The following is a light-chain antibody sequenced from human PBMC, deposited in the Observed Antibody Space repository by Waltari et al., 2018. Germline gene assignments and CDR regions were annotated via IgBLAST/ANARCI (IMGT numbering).Light chain of an antibody. Sequence: EIVLTQSPGPLSLSPGDRATLSCRTSQSVSRTLAWYQQKPSQAPRLLIYDASSRATGIPDRFSGIGSGTDGSLTISRLEPEDFAVYYCQKYGTLPGTFGQGTKVEIK. V-gene: IGKV3-20*01. CDR3: QKYGTLPGT. CDR1: QSVSRT. CDR2: DAS. J-gene: IGKJ1*01.